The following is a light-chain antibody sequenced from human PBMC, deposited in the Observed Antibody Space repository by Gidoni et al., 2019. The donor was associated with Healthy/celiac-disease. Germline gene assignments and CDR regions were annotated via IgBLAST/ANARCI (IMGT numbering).Light chain of an antibody. CDR3: GTWDSSLSAG. V-gene: IGLV1-51*01. CDR2: DNN. CDR1: SSNIGNNY. J-gene: IGLJ1*01. Sequence: QSVLTQPPPVSAAPCQKVTISCSGSSSNIGNNYVSWYQQLPGTAPKLLIYDNNKRPSGIPDRFSGSKSGTSATLGITGLQTGDEADYYCGTWDSSLSAGFGTGTKVTVL.